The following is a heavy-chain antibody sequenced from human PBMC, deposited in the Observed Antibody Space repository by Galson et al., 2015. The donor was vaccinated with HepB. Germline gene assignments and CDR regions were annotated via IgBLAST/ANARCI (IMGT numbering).Heavy chain of an antibody. J-gene: IGHJ4*02. CDR3: ARGTSAFYGSAPFDY. V-gene: IGHV3-7*03. CDR1: GFTFSNYW. D-gene: IGHD3-10*01. CDR2: IKQDGSEK. Sequence: SLRLSCAASGFTFSNYWMSWVRQAPGKGLEWVANIKQDGSEKYYVDSVKGRFTISRDNAKNSLYLQMNSLRAEDTAVYYCARGTSAFYGSAPFDYCGQGTLVTVSS.